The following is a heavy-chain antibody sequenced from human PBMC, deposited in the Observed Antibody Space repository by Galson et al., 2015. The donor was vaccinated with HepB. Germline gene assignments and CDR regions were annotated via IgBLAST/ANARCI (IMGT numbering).Heavy chain of an antibody. D-gene: IGHD4-11*01. Sequence: SVKVSCKASGYTFTSYGISWVRQAPGQGLEWMGWISAYNGNTNYAQKLQGRVTMTTDTSTSTAYMELRSLRSDDAAVYYCARGEYSNPYNWFDPWGQGTLVTVSS. CDR3: ARGEYSNPYNWFDP. CDR1: GYTFTSYG. J-gene: IGHJ5*02. CDR2: ISAYNGNT. V-gene: IGHV1-18*01.